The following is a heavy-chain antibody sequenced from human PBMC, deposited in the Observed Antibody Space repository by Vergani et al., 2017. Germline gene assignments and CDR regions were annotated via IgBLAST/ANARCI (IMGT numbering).Heavy chain of an antibody. V-gene: IGHV3-33*08. J-gene: IGHJ4*02. D-gene: IGHD2-2*01. CDR2: IWYDGSNK. Sequence: VQLLESGGGLVQPGGSLRLSCAASGFTFSSYAMSWVRQAPGKGLEWVAVIWYDGSNKYYADSVKGRFTISRDNSKNTLYLQMNSLRAEDTAVYYCARVSKLGYCSSTSCPIDYWGQGTLVTVSS. CDR1: GFTFSSYA. CDR3: ARVSKLGYCSSTSCPIDY.